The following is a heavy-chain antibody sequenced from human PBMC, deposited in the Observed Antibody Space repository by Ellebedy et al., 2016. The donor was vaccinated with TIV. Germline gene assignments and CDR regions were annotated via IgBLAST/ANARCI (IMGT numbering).Heavy chain of an antibody. Sequence: GESLKISCVASGLTFSTYAMSWVRQAPGKGLEWVAFISYDGSNKYHADSVKGRLTISRDNSNNTVYLQMNSLRPEDTAVYYCAKDRYDGRERWFDPWGQGTLVTVSS. CDR3: AKDRYDGRERWFDP. D-gene: IGHD1-26*01. V-gene: IGHV3-30*18. J-gene: IGHJ5*02. CDR2: ISYDGSNK. CDR1: GLTFSTYA.